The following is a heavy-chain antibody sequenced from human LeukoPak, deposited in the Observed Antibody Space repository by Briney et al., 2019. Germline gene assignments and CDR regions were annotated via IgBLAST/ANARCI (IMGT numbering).Heavy chain of an antibody. D-gene: IGHD2-2*01. CDR1: IHISSEFC. Sequence: GGSLRLSCIASIHISSEFCMQWAPQAPGKGLDWVAFIRFDESDKYYADSVKGRFTISRDNSKNTVYLQMNSLRPEDTAVYYCVKDCYCSSASCYAGHWYDAWGQGTLVTVSS. CDR3: VKDCYCSSASCYAGHWYDA. J-gene: IGHJ5*02. CDR2: IRFDESDK. V-gene: IGHV3-30*02.